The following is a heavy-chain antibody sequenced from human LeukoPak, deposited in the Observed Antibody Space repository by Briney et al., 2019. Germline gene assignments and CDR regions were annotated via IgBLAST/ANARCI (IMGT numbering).Heavy chain of an antibody. Sequence: PSETLSLTCTVSGASMSDYYWSWIRQPPGKGLEWIGYIYYTGSTNYNPSLKSRVTMSVDTSKNQISLKLSSVTVADSAVYYCVRRVRYFGQNDYWGQGTLVTVSS. J-gene: IGHJ4*02. D-gene: IGHD3-9*01. CDR1: GASMSDYY. CDR2: IYYTGST. V-gene: IGHV4-59*08. CDR3: VRRVRYFGQNDY.